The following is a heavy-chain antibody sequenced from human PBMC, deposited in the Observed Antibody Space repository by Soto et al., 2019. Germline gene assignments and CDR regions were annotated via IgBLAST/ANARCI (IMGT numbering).Heavy chain of an antibody. CDR3: ARDKRDLRFLEWSYYFDY. CDR1: GFTFCNYA. Sequence: GGSLRLSCAPSGFTFCNYAMHWVRQAPGKGLEWVAVISYDGSNKYYADSVKGRFTISRDNSKNTLYLQMNSLRAEDTAVYYCARDKRDLRFLEWSYYFDYWGQGTLLTVSS. V-gene: IGHV3-30-3*01. D-gene: IGHD3-3*01. CDR2: ISYDGSNK. J-gene: IGHJ4*02.